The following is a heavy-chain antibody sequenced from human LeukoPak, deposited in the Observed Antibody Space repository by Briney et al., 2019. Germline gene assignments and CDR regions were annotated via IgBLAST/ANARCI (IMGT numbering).Heavy chain of an antibody. CDR1: GGSLTSHY. J-gene: IGHJ4*02. V-gene: IGHV4-59*11. CDR3: AREGRWGVKYFFDF. D-gene: IGHD4-23*01. CDR2: IYHTGST. Sequence: SETLSLTCNVSGGSLTSHYWSWVRQSPEKGLEWIGQIYHTGSTQYNPSPRSRFAISVDTSTNRFFLNVKSVTAADTTVYYCAREGRWGVKYFFDFWGQGTLVVVSS.